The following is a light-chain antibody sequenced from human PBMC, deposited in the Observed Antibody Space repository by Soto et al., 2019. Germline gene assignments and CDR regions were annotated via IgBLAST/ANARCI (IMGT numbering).Light chain of an antibody. CDR3: QQYYSTRT. V-gene: IGKV4-1*01. Sequence: DIVMTQSPDSLVVSLGERATINCKSSQSVLYSSNNKNYLAWYQQKPGQPPQLLIYWASTRESGVPDRFSVSGSGTDFTLTISSLQAEDVAVYYCQQYYSTRTFGQGTKVEI. CDR1: QSVLYSSNNKNY. CDR2: WAS. J-gene: IGKJ1*01.